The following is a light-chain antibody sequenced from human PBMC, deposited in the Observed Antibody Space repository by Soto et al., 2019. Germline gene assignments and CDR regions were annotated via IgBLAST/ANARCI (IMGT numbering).Light chain of an antibody. Sequence: QSALTQPASVSGSPGQSITTSCTGTSSDVGGYDFVSWYQQHPGKAPKLMIYDVSNRPSGVSNRFSGSKSGNTASLTISGLQAEDEADYYCSSYTSSSPYVFGTGIKLTVL. CDR2: DVS. CDR1: SSDVGGYDF. J-gene: IGLJ1*01. CDR3: SSYTSSSPYV. V-gene: IGLV2-14*01.